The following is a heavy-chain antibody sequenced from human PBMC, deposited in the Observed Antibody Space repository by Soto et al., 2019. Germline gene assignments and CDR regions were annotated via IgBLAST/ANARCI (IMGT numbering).Heavy chain of an antibody. Sequence: PGGSLRLSCAASGFTFSNAWMSWVRQAPGKGLEWVGRIKGEADGGTTDYAAPVKGRITISRDHSKDTLYLHMNSLKTEDTAVYYCTTGLSKGYYNFDYWGQGT. D-gene: IGHD2-21*01. CDR2: IKGEADGGTT. CDR3: TTGLSKGYYNFDY. J-gene: IGHJ4*02. V-gene: IGHV3-15*01. CDR1: GFTFSNAW.